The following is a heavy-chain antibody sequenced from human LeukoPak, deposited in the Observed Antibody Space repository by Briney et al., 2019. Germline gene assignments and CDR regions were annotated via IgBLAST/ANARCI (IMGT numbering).Heavy chain of an antibody. CDR1: GFTFSSYG. Sequence: PGGSLRLSCAASGFTFSSYGMHWVRQALGKGLEWVAVISYDGSNKYYADSVKGRFTISRDNAKNSLYLQMNSLRAEDTAVYYCARITTIFGVVIMGHDAFDIWGQGTMVTVSS. D-gene: IGHD3-3*01. J-gene: IGHJ3*02. V-gene: IGHV3-30*03. CDR2: ISYDGSNK. CDR3: ARITTIFGVVIMGHDAFDI.